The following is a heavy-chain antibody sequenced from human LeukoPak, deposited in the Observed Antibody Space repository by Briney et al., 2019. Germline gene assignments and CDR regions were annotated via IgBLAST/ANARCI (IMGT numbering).Heavy chain of an antibody. V-gene: IGHV1-2*02. J-gene: IGHJ4*02. CDR3: ARVVAAAAPAPY. CDR2: INPNSGGT. D-gene: IGHD6-13*01. Sequence: ASVKVSCKASGYTFTGYYMHWVRQAPGQGLEWMGWINPNSGGTNYARKFQGRVTMTRDTSISTAYMELSRLRSDDTAVYYCARVVAAAAPAPYWGQGTLVTVSS. CDR1: GYTFTGYY.